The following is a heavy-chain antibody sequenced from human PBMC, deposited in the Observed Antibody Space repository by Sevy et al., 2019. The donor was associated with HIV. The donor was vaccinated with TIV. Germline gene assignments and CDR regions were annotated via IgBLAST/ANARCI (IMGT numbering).Heavy chain of an antibody. Sequence: SETLSLTCNVSGVSITRSYWNWIWQTPGKGLEWIAFVYYTGKTNYNPSLKSRVTVSLDTSKSQFSLKLSSVTAAVTAVYYCARGGAGRQFDYYYYMDVWGKGTTVTVSS. CDR3: ARGGAGRQFDYYYYMDV. CDR2: VYYTGKT. D-gene: IGHD6-6*01. J-gene: IGHJ6*03. V-gene: IGHV4-59*01. CDR1: GVSITRSY.